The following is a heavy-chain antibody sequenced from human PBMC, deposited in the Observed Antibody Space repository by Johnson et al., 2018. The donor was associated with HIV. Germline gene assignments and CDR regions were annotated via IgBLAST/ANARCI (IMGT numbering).Heavy chain of an antibody. CDR3: ARENSSGYHDAFDI. Sequence: QVQLVESGGGVVQPGRSLRLSCAATGFTFNSYAMHWVRQAPGKGLEWVAVISYDGINKYYADSVKGRFTISRDNSKNTLYLQMNSLRAEDTAVYYCARENSSGYHDAFDIWGQGTLVTVSS. D-gene: IGHD3-22*01. V-gene: IGHV3-30-3*01. CDR2: ISYDGINK. CDR1: GFTFNSYA. J-gene: IGHJ3*02.